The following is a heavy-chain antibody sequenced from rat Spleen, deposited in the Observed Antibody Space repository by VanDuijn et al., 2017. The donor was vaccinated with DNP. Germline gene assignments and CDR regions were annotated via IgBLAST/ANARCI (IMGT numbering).Heavy chain of an antibody. Sequence: EVQLVESGGGLVQPGRSLKLSCAASGITFSNSGMHWIRQAPTKGLEWVATISTSGSRTYYPDSVKGRFTISRDNAKSTLYLEMNSLRSDDTATYYCATHDWTSWGQGVMVTVSS. CDR2: ISTSGSRT. J-gene: IGHJ2*01. D-gene: IGHD1-12*01. CDR1: GITFSNSG. V-gene: IGHV5-19*01. CDR3: ATHDWTS.